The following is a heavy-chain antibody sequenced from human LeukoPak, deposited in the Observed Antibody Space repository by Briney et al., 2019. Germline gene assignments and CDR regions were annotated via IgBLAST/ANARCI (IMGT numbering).Heavy chain of an antibody. Sequence: ASVKVSCKASGYTFTSYYMHWVRQAPGQGLEWMGIINPSGGSTSYAQKFQGRVTMTRDTSTSTVYMELSSLRPEDTAVYYCARVRDYCSSTSCNYYYGMDVWGQGTTVTVSS. CDR3: ARVRDYCSSTSCNYYYGMDV. V-gene: IGHV1-46*01. CDR1: GYTFTSYY. D-gene: IGHD2-2*01. CDR2: INPSGGST. J-gene: IGHJ6*02.